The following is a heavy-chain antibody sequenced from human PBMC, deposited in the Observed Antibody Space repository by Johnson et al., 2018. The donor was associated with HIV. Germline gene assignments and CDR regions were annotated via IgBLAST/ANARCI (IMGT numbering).Heavy chain of an antibody. V-gene: IGHV3-23*04. CDR2: INWNGGIT. D-gene: IGHD1-26*01. CDR3: AKAPIVGTHGGLGAFDI. CDR1: GFTVSSKY. J-gene: IGHJ3*02. Sequence: VQLVESGGGVVQPGRSLRLSCAASGFTVSSKYMSWVRQVPGKGLEWVSGINWNGGITYYADSVKGRFTISRDNSNNPLYLQMNSLRAEDTAVYYCAKAPIVGTHGGLGAFDIWGQGTMVTVSS.